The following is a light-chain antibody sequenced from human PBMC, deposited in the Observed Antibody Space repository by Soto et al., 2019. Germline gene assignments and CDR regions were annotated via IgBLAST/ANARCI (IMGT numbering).Light chain of an antibody. CDR2: EVS. V-gene: IGLV2-14*01. CDR1: SSDDGGYNY. Sequence: QSALTQPASVSGSPGQSITISCTGTSSDDGGYNYVSWFQQHPAKAPKLMIFEVSNRPSGISNRFSGSKSGNTASLTISGLQAEDEADYYCSSYTGSSTNTVVFGGGTKLTVL. J-gene: IGLJ2*01. CDR3: SSYTGSSTNTVV.